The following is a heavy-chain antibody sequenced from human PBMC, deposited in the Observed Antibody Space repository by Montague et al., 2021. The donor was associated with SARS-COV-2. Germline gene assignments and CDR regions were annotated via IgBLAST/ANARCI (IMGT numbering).Heavy chain of an antibody. V-gene: IGHV2-5*01. J-gene: IGHJ3*02. D-gene: IGHD3-9*01. CDR2: IYWNDDK. Sequence: PALAKPTQTLTLTCTFSGFSLSTSGVGVGWIRQPPGKALEWLALIYWNDDKRYSPSLKSRLTITKDTSKNQVVLTMTNMDPVDTATYYCALTRVSYDILTGYYHRDAFDIWGQGTMVTVFS. CDR3: ALTRVSYDILTGYYHRDAFDI. CDR1: GFSLSTSGVG.